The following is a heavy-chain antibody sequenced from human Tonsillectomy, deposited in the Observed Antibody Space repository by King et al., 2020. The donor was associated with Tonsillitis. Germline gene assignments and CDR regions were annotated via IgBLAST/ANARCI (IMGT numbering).Heavy chain of an antibody. D-gene: IGHD2-15*01. CDR2: ITSSDGST. J-gene: IGHJ4*02. Sequence: EGQLVQSGGGLVQPGGSLRLSCAGSGFTFSGYAMNWIRQAPGKGLGWVSIITSSDGSTYYADSVKGRFTISRDNSRNTLYLQMNNLRAEDTAVYYCGRYCSGGSCYSGNYWGQGALVTVSS. V-gene: IGHV3-23*04. CDR1: GFTFSGYA. CDR3: GRYCSGGSCYSGNY.